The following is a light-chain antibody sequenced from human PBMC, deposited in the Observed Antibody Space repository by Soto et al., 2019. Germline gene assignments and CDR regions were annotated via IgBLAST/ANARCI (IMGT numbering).Light chain of an antibody. CDR2: KAS. CDR3: QPYNSYSP. CDR1: QSISSW. J-gene: IGKJ1*01. Sequence: DIQMTQSPSTLSASVGDRVTITCRASQSISSWLAWYQQKPGKAPKLLIYKASSLESGVPSRFSGSGSGTELTLTITSLQPDDFATYYCQPYNSYSPFGQGTKVDIK. V-gene: IGKV1-5*03.